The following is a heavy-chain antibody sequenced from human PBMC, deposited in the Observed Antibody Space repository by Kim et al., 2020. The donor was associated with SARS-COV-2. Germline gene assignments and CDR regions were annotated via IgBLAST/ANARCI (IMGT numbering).Heavy chain of an antibody. J-gene: IGHJ5*02. CDR3: ARGYFKPLFGGLIVTSRKFDP. V-gene: IGHV4-34*01. CDR2: INHSGST. D-gene: IGHD3-16*02. Sequence: SETLSLTCAVYGGSFSGYYWSWIRKPPGKGLEWIGEINHSGSTNYNPSLKSRVTISVDTSKNQFSLKLSSVTAADTAVYYCARGYFKPLFGGLIVTSRKFDPWGQGTLGTVSS. CDR1: GGSFSGYY.